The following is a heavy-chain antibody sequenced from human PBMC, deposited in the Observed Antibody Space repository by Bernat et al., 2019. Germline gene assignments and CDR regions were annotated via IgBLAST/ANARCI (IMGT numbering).Heavy chain of an antibody. D-gene: IGHD3-10*01. CDR3: ARTYYYGSGTPFAFDI. CDR1: GFTFSSYG. CDR2: ISYDGSNK. V-gene: IGHV3-30*03. Sequence: QVQLVESGGGVVQPGRSLRLSCAASGFTFSSYGMHWVRQAPGKGLEWVAVISYDGSNKYYADSVKGRFTISRDNSKNTLYLQMNSLRAEDTAVYYCARTYYYGSGTPFAFDIWGQGTMVTVSS. J-gene: IGHJ3*02.